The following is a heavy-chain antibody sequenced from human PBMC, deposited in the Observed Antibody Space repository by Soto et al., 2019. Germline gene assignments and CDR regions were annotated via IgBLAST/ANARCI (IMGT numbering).Heavy chain of an antibody. CDR2: ISYDGSNK. D-gene: IGHD2-21*01. Sequence: GGSLRLSCAASGFTFSSYGMHWVRQAPGKGLEWVAVISYDGSNKYYADSVKGRFTISRDNSKNTLYLQMNSLRAEDTAVYYCAKDRGGGNFWFAFDIWGQGTMVNVSS. V-gene: IGHV3-30*18. J-gene: IGHJ3*02. CDR1: GFTFSSYG. CDR3: AKDRGGGNFWFAFDI.